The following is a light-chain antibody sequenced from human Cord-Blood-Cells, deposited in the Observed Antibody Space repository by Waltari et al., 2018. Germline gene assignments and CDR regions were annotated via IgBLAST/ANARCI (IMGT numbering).Light chain of an antibody. Sequence: DIQMTQSPSSLSASVGDRVTITCRASQSISSYLNWYQQKPGKAPKLLIYAASSLQSGVPSRFSGSGSGTDFTLTISSLQPEDFATYYCQQLNSYPPMYTFGQGTKLEIK. V-gene: IGKV1-39*01. CDR2: AAS. CDR1: QSISSY. CDR3: QQLNSYPPMYT. J-gene: IGKJ2*01.